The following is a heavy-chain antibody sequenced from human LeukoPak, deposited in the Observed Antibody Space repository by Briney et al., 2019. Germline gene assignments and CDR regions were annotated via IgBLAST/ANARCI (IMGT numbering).Heavy chain of an antibody. CDR3: ARLKSNGYSRGWYSRNWFDP. V-gene: IGHV1-18*01. Sequence: ASVKVSCKAASYTFTSYGISWGRQARGQGLEGMGWISAYNGNINYEQKLQGRVTMTTHTSTRTAYMELRSLRSDDTAVYYCARLKSNGYSRGWYSRNWFDPWGQGTLVTVSS. CDR2: ISAYNGNI. CDR1: SYTFTSYG. J-gene: IGHJ5*02. D-gene: IGHD6-19*01.